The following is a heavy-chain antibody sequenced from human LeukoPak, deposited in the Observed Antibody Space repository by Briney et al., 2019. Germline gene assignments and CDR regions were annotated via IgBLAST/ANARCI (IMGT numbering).Heavy chain of an antibody. CDR3: ARWYYYDSSGSAAAFDI. V-gene: IGHV1-8*01. Sequence: ASVKVSCKASGYTFTSYDINWVRQAPGQGLEWMGWMNPNSGNTGYAQKFQGRVTMTRNTSISTAYMELSSLRSEDTAVYYCARWYYYDSSGSAAAFDIWGQGTMVTVSS. J-gene: IGHJ3*02. CDR2: MNPNSGNT. CDR1: GYTFTSYD. D-gene: IGHD3-22*01.